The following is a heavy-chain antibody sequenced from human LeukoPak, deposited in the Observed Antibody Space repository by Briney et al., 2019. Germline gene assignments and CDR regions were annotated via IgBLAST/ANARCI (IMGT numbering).Heavy chain of an antibody. V-gene: IGHV4-39*07. D-gene: IGHD3-3*01. CDR1: GGSISSSSYY. CDR2: IYYSGST. Sequence: SETLSLTCTVSGGSISSSSYYWGWIRQPPGRGLEWIGSIYYSGSTYYNPSLKSRVTISVDTSKNQFSLKLSSVTAADTAVYYCAGYYDFWSGYSYFDYWGQGTLVTVSS. CDR3: AGYYDFWSGYSYFDY. J-gene: IGHJ4*02.